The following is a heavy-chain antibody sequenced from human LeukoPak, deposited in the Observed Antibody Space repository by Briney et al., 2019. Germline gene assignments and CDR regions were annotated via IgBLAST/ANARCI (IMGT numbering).Heavy chain of an antibody. CDR3: ARRGYSSGLAFDY. D-gene: IGHD6-19*01. Sequence: PSETLSLTCTVSGGSISSSSYYWGWIRQPPGKGLEWIGSIYYSGSTYYNPSLKSQVTISVDTSKNQFSLKLSSVTAADTAVYYCARRGYSSGLAFDYWGQGTLVTVSS. CDR1: GGSISSSSYY. CDR2: IYYSGST. V-gene: IGHV4-39*01. J-gene: IGHJ4*02.